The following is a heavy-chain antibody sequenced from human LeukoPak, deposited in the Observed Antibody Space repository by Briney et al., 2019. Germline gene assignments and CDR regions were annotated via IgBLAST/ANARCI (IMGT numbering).Heavy chain of an antibody. J-gene: IGHJ6*02. CDR3: ARDAYYYDSSGWGASYYGMDV. CDR1: GFTFSSYG. Sequence: GGSLRLSCAASGFTFSSYGMHWVRQAPGKGLEWVAVIWYDGSNKYYADSVKGRFIISRDNSKNTLYLQMNSLRAEDTAVYYCARDAYYYDSSGWGASYYGMDVWGQGTTVTVSS. D-gene: IGHD3-22*01. CDR2: IWYDGSNK. V-gene: IGHV3-33*01.